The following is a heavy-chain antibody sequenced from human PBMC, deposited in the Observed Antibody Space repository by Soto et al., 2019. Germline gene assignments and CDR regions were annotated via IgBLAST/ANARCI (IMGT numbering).Heavy chain of an antibody. CDR2: IYWDDSK. D-gene: IGHD1-26*01. V-gene: IGHV2-5*02. CDR3: AHAYGGRSLY. CDR1: GFSLSTSRVG. J-gene: IGHJ4*02. Sequence: QITLKESGPTLVKPTQTLTLTCTFSGFSLSTSRVGVGWIRQPPGKALEWLAVIYWDDSKTYRPSLKSRLTITKDTSKTQVALTMTSMDPVDTATYYCAHAYGGRSLYWGQGTLVTVSS.